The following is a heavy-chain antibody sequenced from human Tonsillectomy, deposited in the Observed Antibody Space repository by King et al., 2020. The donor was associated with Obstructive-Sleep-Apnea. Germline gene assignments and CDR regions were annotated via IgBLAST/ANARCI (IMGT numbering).Heavy chain of an antibody. J-gene: IGHJ5*02. CDR3: ARESQTGTTGWFDP. CDR1: GGSISSSSYY. CDR2: SYYSGST. Sequence: QLQESGPGLVKPSETLSLTCTVSGGSISSSSYYWGWIRQPPGKGLEWIGSSYYSGSTYYNPSHKSRVTISVDTSKNQFSLKLSSVTAADTAVYYCARESQTGTTGWFDPWGQGTLVTVSS. D-gene: IGHD1-14*01. V-gene: IGHV4-39*07.